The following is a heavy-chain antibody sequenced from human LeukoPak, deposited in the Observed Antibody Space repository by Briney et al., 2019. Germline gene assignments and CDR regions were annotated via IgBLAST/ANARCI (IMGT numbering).Heavy chain of an antibody. V-gene: IGHV4-34*01. CDR1: GGSFSDYY. CDR2: INHSGST. J-gene: IGHJ4*02. CDR3: ARGLTSMPPGGY. D-gene: IGHD2/OR15-2a*01. Sequence: RTSETLSLTCAVHGGSFSDYYWSWIRQPPGKGLEWIGEINHSGSTNYNPSLKSRVTILVDTSKNQFSLKLSSVTAADTAVYYCARGLTSMPPGGYWGQGTLVTVSS.